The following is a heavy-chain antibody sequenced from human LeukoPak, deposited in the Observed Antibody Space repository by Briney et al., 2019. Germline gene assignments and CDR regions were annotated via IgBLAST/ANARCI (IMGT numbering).Heavy chain of an antibody. V-gene: IGHV7-4-1*02. Sequence: ASVKVPCKASGYSFTSYAMNWVRQASGQGLEWMGWINTNTGNPTYAQGFTGRFVFSLDTSVSTAYLQISSLKAEDTAVYYCARWDNSGWYDYWGQGTLVTVSS. CDR1: GYSFTSYA. J-gene: IGHJ4*02. CDR3: ARWDNSGWYDY. D-gene: IGHD6-19*01. CDR2: INTNTGNP.